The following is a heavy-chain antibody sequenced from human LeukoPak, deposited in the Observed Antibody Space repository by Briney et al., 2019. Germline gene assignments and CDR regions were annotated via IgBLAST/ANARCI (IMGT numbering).Heavy chain of an antibody. CDR3: AKGYNWNDAY. Sequence: QPGRSLRLSCAASGFTFSSYGMHWVRQAPGKGLEWVAVISSDGSNKHYADSVKGRFTISRDNSKSTLYLQMSSLRAEDTAVYYCAKGYNWNDAYWGQGTLVTVSS. CDR1: GFTFSSYG. D-gene: IGHD1-1*01. CDR2: ISSDGSNK. V-gene: IGHV3-30*18. J-gene: IGHJ4*02.